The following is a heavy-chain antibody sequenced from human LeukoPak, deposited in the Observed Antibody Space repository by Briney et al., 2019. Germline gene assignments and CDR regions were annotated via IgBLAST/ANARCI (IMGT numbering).Heavy chain of an antibody. D-gene: IGHD2-21*02. V-gene: IGHV3-30*03. Sequence: GRSLRLSCAASGFTFSSFGMHWVRQAPGRGLEWVALLSFDGNHQFYADSVKGRFTLSRDNRKNILYLQMSSLSIEDTALYYCATGVTAIENFDYWGQGTLVTVSS. CDR3: ATGVTAIENFDY. CDR1: GFTFSSFG. J-gene: IGHJ4*02. CDR2: LSFDGNHQ.